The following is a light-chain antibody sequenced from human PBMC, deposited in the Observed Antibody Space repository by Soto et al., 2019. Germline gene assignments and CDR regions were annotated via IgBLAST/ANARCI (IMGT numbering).Light chain of an antibody. Sequence: DIQMTQSPSTLSASIGDRVIITCRASQTINIWLAWYQQKPGKAPKLLIYAASSLQSGVPSRFNGSGSGTEFTLTISSLQPDDFATYYCQNYNKDFPFTFGPGTKLDIK. CDR3: QNYNKDFPFT. CDR1: QTINIW. V-gene: IGKV1-5*03. J-gene: IGKJ3*01. CDR2: AAS.